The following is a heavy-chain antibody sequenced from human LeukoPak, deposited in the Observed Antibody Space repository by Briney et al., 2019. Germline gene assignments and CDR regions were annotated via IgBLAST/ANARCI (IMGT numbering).Heavy chain of an antibody. CDR2: INPNSGGT. CDR3: AREYYYRSGSYFH. V-gene: IGHV1-2*06. D-gene: IGHD3-10*01. J-gene: IGHJ4*02. Sequence: ASVKVSCKASGYTFTGYYMHWVRQAPGQGLEWMGRINPNSGGTNYAQKFQGRVTMTRDTSISTAYMELSRLRSDDTAVYYCAREYYYRSGSYFHWGQGTLVTVSS. CDR1: GYTFTGYY.